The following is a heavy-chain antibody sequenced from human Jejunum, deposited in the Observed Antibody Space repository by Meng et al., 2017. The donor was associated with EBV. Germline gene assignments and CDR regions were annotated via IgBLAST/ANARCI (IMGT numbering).Heavy chain of an antibody. V-gene: IGHV4-34*02. D-gene: IGHD2-8*02. CDR3: ARRTGDYVVGY. CDR2: VHFSGIT. J-gene: IGHJ4*02. Sequence: QVQLQRGGAGLLRPTETLSLTCAVYGGSFSGYYWGWVRQPPGRGLEYIGEVHFSGITNYTPSLKSRVTMSVDASKNQFSLRLTSVTAADTAVYYCARRTGDYVVGYWGQGTLVTVSS. CDR1: GGSFSGYY.